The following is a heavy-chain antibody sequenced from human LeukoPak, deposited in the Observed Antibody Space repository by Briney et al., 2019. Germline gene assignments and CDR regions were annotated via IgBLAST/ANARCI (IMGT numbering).Heavy chain of an antibody. V-gene: IGHV3-48*03. CDR3: AKDIGSSSWFYFDY. Sequence: GGSLRLSCAASGFTFSSYEMNWVRQAPGKGLEWVSYISSSGSTIYYADSVKGRFTISRDNAKNSLYLQMNSLRAEDTALYYCAKDIGSSSWFYFDYWGQGTLVTVSS. CDR2: ISSSGSTI. D-gene: IGHD6-13*01. J-gene: IGHJ4*02. CDR1: GFTFSSYE.